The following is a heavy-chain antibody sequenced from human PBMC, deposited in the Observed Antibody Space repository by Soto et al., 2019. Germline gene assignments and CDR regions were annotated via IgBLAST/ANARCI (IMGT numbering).Heavy chain of an antibody. V-gene: IGHV1-18*01. CDR2: INPYNSNT. CDR1: GYTCTSCT. Sequence: SVRLSYRAAGYTCTSCTITWVRKTPGQGLEWMGWINPYNSNTNYAQKFQDRVTMTTDTSTSTAYMELRSLRSDDTAFYYCARVDP. J-gene: IGHJ5*02. CDR3: ARVDP.